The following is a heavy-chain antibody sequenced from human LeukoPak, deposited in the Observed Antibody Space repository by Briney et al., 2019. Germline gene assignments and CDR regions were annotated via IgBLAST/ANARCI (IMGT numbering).Heavy chain of an antibody. J-gene: IGHJ6*02. CDR1: GGSFSGYC. CDR3: ARARSYGSGMDV. V-gene: IGHV4-34*01. D-gene: IGHD5-18*01. Sequence: SETLSLTCAVYGGSFSGYCWSWIRQPPGKGLEWIGEINHSGSTNYNPSLKSRVTISVDTSKNQFSLKLSSVTAADTAVYYCARARSYGSGMDVWGQGTTVTVSS. CDR2: INHSGST.